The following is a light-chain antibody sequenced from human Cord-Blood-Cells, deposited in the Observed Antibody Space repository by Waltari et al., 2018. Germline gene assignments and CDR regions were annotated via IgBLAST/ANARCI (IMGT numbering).Light chain of an antibody. J-gene: IGLJ3*02. CDR2: STN. Sequence: QTVVTQEPSFSVSPGGTVTLTCGLSSGSVSTSYYPSWYQQTPGHAPRTLIYSTNTLSSGVPDRFSGSILGNKAALTITGAQADDESDYYCVLYMGSGISVFGGGTKLTVL. V-gene: IGLV8-61*01. CDR3: VLYMGSGISV. CDR1: SGSVSTSYY.